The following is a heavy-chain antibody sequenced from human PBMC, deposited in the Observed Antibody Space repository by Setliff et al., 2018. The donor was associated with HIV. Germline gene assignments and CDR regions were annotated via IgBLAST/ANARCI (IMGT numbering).Heavy chain of an antibody. D-gene: IGHD3-22*01. J-gene: IGHJ4*02. CDR1: GHTLTELS. Sequence: ASVKVSCKVSGHTLTELSMHWVRQAPGKGLEWMGGFDPEKSEKIYAQNFQGRVTLTADTSTNTAYMELRDLRSDDSAVYYCARDGGGGWKGAITMIAHRVSCPKYWGQGTLVTVSS. CDR2: FDPEKSEK. CDR3: ARDGGGGWKGAITMIAHRVSCPKY. V-gene: IGHV1-24*01.